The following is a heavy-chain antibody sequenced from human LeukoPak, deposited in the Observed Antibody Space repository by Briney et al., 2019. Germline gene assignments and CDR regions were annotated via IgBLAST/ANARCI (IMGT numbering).Heavy chain of an antibody. J-gene: IGHJ6*03. CDR3: ARAYYDFWSGLHYYYYMDV. D-gene: IGHD3-3*01. V-gene: IGHV5-51*01. CDR1: GYSFTSYW. Sequence: GESLKISCKGSGYSFTSYWIGWVRQMPGKGLEWMGIVYPGDSDTRYSPSFQGQVTISADKSISTAYLEWTSLKASDTAMYYCARAYYDFWSGLHYYYYMDVWGKGTTVTVSS. CDR2: VYPGDSDT.